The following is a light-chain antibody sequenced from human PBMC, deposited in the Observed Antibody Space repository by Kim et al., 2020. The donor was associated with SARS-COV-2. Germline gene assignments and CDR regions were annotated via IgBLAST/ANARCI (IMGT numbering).Light chain of an antibody. CDR3: QQYDTWLWT. Sequence: VSQGERATLYCRASQTVSNSLAWYQQKPGQAPRLLIYGASTRATGTPARFSGRGSGTEFTLTISSLQSEDFAVYYCQQYDTWLWTFGQGTKVDIK. V-gene: IGKV3-15*01. CDR1: QTVSNS. J-gene: IGKJ1*01. CDR2: GAS.